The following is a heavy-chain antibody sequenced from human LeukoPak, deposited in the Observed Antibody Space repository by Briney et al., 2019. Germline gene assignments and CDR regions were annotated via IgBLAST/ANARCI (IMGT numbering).Heavy chain of an antibody. CDR3: ARDSDDRSWNGLFDY. V-gene: IGHV3-7*01. CDR2: IKQDGSDK. CDR1: GFTFSSYS. J-gene: IGHJ4*02. Sequence: GGSLRLSCAASGFTFSSYSMNWVRQAPGKGLEWVASIKQDGSDKYYVDSVKGRFTISRDNAKNSLYLQMNSLRAEDTAVYYCARDSDDRSWNGLFDYWGQGTLVTVSS. D-gene: IGHD6-13*01.